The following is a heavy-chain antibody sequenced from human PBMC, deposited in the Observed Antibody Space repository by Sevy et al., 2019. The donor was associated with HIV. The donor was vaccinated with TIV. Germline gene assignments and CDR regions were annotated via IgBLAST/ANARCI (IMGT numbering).Heavy chain of an antibody. CDR2: ISANGGNT. D-gene: IGHD6-19*01. V-gene: IGHV1-18*01. J-gene: IGHJ4*02. CDR3: ARVLSDNDGYLFVAGPYFDY. CDR1: GYTFSNYD. Sequence: ASVKVSCKASGYTFSNYDVTWVRQAPGQGLEWMGWISANGGNTNYAQKFQGRVTMTTDTSTNTAYMHLGNLRSDDTAVYYCARVLSDNDGYLFVAGPYFDYWGQGTLVTVSS.